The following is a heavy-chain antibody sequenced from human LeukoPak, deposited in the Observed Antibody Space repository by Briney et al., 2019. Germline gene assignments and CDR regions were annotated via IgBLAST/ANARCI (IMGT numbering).Heavy chain of an antibody. CDR1: GNYW. D-gene: IGHD2/OR15-2a*01. Sequence: PGGSLRLSCAASGNYWMHWVRQVPGKGLVWVSHINSDGSWTSYADSVKGRFTISKDNAKNTAYLQMNSLRAEDTAVYYCVSFYETDWGRGTLVTVSS. V-gene: IGHV3-74*01. CDR3: VSFYETD. CDR2: INSDGSWT. J-gene: IGHJ4*02.